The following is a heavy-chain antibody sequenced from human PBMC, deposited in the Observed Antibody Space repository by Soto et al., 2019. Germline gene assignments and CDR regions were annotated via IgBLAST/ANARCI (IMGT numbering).Heavy chain of an antibody. J-gene: IGHJ4*02. D-gene: IGHD6-19*01. CDR2: ISGSGGST. CDR3: AKDGDQWLVLTQIDY. V-gene: IGHV3-23*01. CDR1: GFTFSSYA. Sequence: EVQLLESGGGLVQPGGSLRLSCAASGFTFSSYAMSWVRQAPGKGLEWVSVISGSGGSTYYADSVKGRFTISRDNSKNTLYLQMNSLRAEDTAVYYCAKDGDQWLVLTQIDYWGQGTLVTVSS.